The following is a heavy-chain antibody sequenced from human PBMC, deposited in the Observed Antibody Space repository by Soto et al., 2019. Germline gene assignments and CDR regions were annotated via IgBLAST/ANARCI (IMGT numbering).Heavy chain of an antibody. D-gene: IGHD6-13*01. Sequence: GGSLRLSCAASGFTLSSYAMNWVRQAPGKGLEWVSVISGSDGSTYYADSVKGRFTISRDNSKNTLNLQMNSLRAEDTAVYYCARRSSSWYFDYWGQGTLVTVSS. J-gene: IGHJ4*02. CDR2: ISGSDGST. CDR3: ARRSSSWYFDY. V-gene: IGHV3-23*01. CDR1: GFTLSSYA.